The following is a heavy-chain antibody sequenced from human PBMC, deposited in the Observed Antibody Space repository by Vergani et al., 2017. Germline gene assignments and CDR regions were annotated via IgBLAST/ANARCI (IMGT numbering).Heavy chain of an antibody. CDR2: ISYDGSNK. J-gene: IGHJ6*04. CDR1: GFTFSRYG. Sequence: QVQLVESGGGVVQPGRSLRLSCAASGFTFSRYGMHWVRQAPGKGLEWVAVISYDGSNKYYADSVKGRFTISRDNSKNTLYLQMNSLRAEDTAVYYCANVAPDYYGMDVGGEGTTVTVSS. D-gene: IGHD5-12*01. CDR3: ANVAPDYYGMDV. V-gene: IGHV3-30*18.